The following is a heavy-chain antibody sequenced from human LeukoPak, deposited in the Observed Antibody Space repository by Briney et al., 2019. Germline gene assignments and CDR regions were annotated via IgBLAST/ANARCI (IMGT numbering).Heavy chain of an antibody. J-gene: IGHJ5*02. CDR2: IYYSGST. D-gene: IGHD3-3*01. CDR1: GGSISSYY. V-gene: IGHV4-59*01. Sequence: PSETLSLTCTVSGGSISSYYWSWIRQPPGKGLEWIGYIYYSGSTNYNPSLKSRVTISVDTSKNQFSLKLSSVTAADTAVYYCARAQYDFWSGYSYNWFDPWGQGTLVTVSS. CDR3: ARAQYDFWSGYSYNWFDP.